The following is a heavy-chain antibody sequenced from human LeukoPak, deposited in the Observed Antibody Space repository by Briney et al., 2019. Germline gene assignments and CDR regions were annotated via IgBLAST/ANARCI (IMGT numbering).Heavy chain of an antibody. V-gene: IGHV4-4*07. CDR2: IYITGST. J-gene: IGHJ6*03. Sequence: SETLSLTCTVSGGSIINYYWSWIRQSAGTGLEWVGRIYITGSTNYNPSLQSRLSMSVDTSKNQSSLRLTSVSAADTAVYYCARLKYYDSTGYSPGYYMDVWGKGITVTVSS. CDR1: GGSIINYY. D-gene: IGHD3-22*01. CDR3: ARLKYYDSTGYSPGYYMDV.